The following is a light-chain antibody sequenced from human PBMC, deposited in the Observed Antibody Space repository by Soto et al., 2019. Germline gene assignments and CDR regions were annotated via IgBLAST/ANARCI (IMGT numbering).Light chain of an antibody. V-gene: IGLV1-47*02. CDR3: AAWDNSLSGRV. CDR2: DDN. CDR1: SSNIGSNY. Sequence: QSVLTQPPSASGTPGQRVTISCSGSSSNIGSNYVYWYQQLPGTAPKLLVFDDNQRPSGVPDRFSDSKYGTSASLAISGLRSEDEADYYCAAWDNSLSGRVFGGGTKLTVL. J-gene: IGLJ3*02.